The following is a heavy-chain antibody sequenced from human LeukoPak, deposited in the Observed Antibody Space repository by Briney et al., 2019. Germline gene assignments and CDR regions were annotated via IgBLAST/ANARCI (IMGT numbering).Heavy chain of an antibody. V-gene: IGHV3-7*01. Sequence: GSLRLSCAVSGFTVSSNYMNWVRQAPGKGLELVANIKQDRSEKYYVDSVKGRFTISRDNAKNSLYLQMNSLRAEDTAVYYCARLREIPVFGVVTKSTSYFDYWGQGTLVTVSS. CDR3: ARLREIPVFGVVTKSTSYFDY. D-gene: IGHD3-3*01. CDR1: GFTVSSNY. J-gene: IGHJ4*02. CDR2: IKQDRSEK.